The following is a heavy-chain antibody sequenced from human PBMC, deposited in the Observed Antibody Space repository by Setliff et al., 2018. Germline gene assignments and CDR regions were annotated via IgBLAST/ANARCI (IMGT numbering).Heavy chain of an antibody. CDR1: GGSMITNDYF. D-gene: IGHD6-19*01. J-gene: IGHJ6*03. Sequence: PSETLSLTCTVSGGSMITNDYFWGWIRQPPGTGLEWIGSIYYSGDTYYNPSLKSRATVXXXTSXSQFXXXXXPXTAADSAVYFCARYPRRGNGWYPYYVDVWGKGTTVTVSS. CDR2: IYYSGDT. V-gene: IGHV4-39*07. CDR3: ARYPRRGNGWYPYYVDV.